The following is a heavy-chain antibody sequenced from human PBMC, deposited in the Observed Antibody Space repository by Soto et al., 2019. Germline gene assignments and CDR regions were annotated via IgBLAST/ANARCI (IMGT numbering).Heavy chain of an antibody. J-gene: IGHJ3*02. CDR3: AKDHDYGDYVVGHAFDI. V-gene: IGHV3-23*01. Sequence: GGSLRLSCAASGFTFSSYAMSWVRQAPGKGLEWVSAISGSGGSTYYADSVKGRFTISRDNSKNTLYLQMNSLRAEDTAVYYCAKDHDYGDYVVGHAFDIWGQGTMVTVSS. D-gene: IGHD4-17*01. CDR1: GFTFSSYA. CDR2: ISGSGGST.